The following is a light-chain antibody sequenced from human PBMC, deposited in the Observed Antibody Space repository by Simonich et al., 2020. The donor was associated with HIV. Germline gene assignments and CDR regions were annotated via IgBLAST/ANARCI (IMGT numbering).Light chain of an antibody. Sequence: EIVMTQSPATLSVSPGERATLSCRASPSVSSYLAWYQQKPGQAPRLLIYEASNRATGIPARFSGSGSGTDFTLTISSLEPEDFAVYYCQQRFNWPPYTFGQGTKLEI. CDR3: QQRFNWPPYT. V-gene: IGKV3-11*01. CDR1: PSVSSY. J-gene: IGKJ2*01. CDR2: EAS.